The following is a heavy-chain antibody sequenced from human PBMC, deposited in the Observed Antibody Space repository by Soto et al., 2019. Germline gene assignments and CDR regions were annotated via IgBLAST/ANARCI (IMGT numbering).Heavy chain of an antibody. V-gene: IGHV1-18*01. CDR1: GYTFTSYG. J-gene: IGHJ4*02. CDR3: AREDYYDSSGYRTQHFDY. CDR2: ISAYNGNT. D-gene: IGHD3-22*01. Sequence: QVQLVQSGAEVKKPGASVKVFCKASGYTFTSYGISWVRQAPGQGLEWMGWISAYNGNTNYAQKLQGRVTMTTDTSTSTAYMELRSLRSDDTAVYYCAREDYYDSSGYRTQHFDYWGQGTLVTVSS.